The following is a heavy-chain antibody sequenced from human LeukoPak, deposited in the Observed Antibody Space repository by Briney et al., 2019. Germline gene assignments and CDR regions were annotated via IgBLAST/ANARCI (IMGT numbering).Heavy chain of an antibody. Sequence: GGSLRLSCAASGFTVITNDMTWVRQAPGKGLEWVSVLYSDGNTKYADSVQGRFTVSRDNSKNTLYLQMNSLRAEDTAMYYCARGLGYCTSTTCLLPFDYWGQGTLVTVSS. CDR3: ARGLGYCTSTTCLLPFDY. CDR1: GFTVITND. J-gene: IGHJ4*02. CDR2: LYSDGNT. D-gene: IGHD2-2*01. V-gene: IGHV3-53*01.